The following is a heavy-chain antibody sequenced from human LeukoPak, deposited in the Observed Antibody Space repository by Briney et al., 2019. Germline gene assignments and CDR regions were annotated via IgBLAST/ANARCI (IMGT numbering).Heavy chain of an antibody. CDR2: INHSGST. Sequence: KPSETLSLTCAVSGYSISSGYYWSWIRQPPGKGLEWIGEINHSGSTNYNPSLKSRVTISVDTSKNQFSLKLSSVTAADTAVYYCARRPFWSGYYRPKNEYYFDYWGQGTLVTVSS. V-gene: IGHV4-34*01. D-gene: IGHD3-3*01. CDR3: ARRPFWSGYYRPKNEYYFDY. J-gene: IGHJ4*02. CDR1: GYSISSGYY.